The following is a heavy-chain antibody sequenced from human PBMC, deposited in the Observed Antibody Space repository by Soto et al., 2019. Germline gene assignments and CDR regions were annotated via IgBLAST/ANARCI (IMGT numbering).Heavy chain of an antibody. V-gene: IGHV1-69*12. D-gene: IGHD3-22*01. CDR3: ASHYDSSGYYYRGLDY. J-gene: IGHJ4*02. CDR2: IIPIFGTA. Sequence: QVQLVQSGAEVKKPGSSVKVSCKASGGTFSSYAISWVRQAPGQGLEWMGGIIPIFGTADYAQKFQGRVTITADESTSTGNMELRSLRSEETAVYYCASHYDSSGYYYRGLDYWGQGTLVTVSS. CDR1: GGTFSSYA.